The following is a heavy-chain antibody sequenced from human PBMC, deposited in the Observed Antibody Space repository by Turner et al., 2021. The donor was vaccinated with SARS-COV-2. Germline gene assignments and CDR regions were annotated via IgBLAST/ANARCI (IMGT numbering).Heavy chain of an antibody. J-gene: IGHJ4*02. Sequence: EVQLVESGGGLVQPGRSLRLSCAASGFTFDDYAMHWVRQAPGKGLEWVSGITWNSGTIGYADSVKGRFTISRDNAKNSLYLQMNSLRAEDTAVYYCARDRSITVTTIGIDYWGQGTLVTVSS. D-gene: IGHD4-17*01. CDR3: ARDRSITVTTIGIDY. V-gene: IGHV3-9*01. CDR2: ITWNSGTI. CDR1: GFTFDDYA.